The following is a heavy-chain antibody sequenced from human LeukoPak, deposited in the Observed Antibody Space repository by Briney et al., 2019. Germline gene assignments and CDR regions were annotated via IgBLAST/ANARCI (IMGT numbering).Heavy chain of an antibody. CDR3: ARVSKDPKDYGDYGALLNY. D-gene: IGHD4-17*01. V-gene: IGHV1-2*02. CDR2: INPNSGGT. CDR1: GYTFTGYY. Sequence: GASVKVSCKASGYTFTGYYMHWVRQAPGQGLEWMGWINPNSGGTNYAQKFQGRVTMTRDTSISTACMELSRLRSDDTAVYYCARVSKDPKDYGDYGALLNYWGQGTLVTVSS. J-gene: IGHJ4*02.